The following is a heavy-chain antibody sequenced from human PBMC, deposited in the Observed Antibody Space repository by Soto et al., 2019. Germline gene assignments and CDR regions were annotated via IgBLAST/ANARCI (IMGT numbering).Heavy chain of an antibody. CDR2: INAGNGNT. V-gene: IGHV1-3*01. Sequence: QVQLVQSGAEVKKPGASVKVSCKASGYTFTSYAMHWVRQAPGQRLEWMGWINAGNGNTKYSQKFQGRVTITRDTSASTAYMELSSLRSEDKAVYYCVRGVVVAAPLDYWGQGTLVTVSS. CDR1: GYTFTSYA. D-gene: IGHD2-15*01. CDR3: VRGVVVAAPLDY. J-gene: IGHJ4*02.